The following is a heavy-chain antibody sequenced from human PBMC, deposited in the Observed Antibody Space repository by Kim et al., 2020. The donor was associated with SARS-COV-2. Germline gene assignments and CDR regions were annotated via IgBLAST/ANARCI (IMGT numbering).Heavy chain of an antibody. Sequence: GGSLRLSCVASGFNSAIYAMTWVRQVPGKGLEWVSTISGGSGSYYADSVKGRFTISRDSSQNTLDLQMNSLRAEDTAVYYCARGGTSVGRYLDFWGQGTLVTVSS. CDR2: ISGGSGS. CDR1: GFNSAIYA. J-gene: IGHJ4*02. CDR3: ARGGTSVGRYLDF. V-gene: IGHV3-23*01. D-gene: IGHD3-16*01.